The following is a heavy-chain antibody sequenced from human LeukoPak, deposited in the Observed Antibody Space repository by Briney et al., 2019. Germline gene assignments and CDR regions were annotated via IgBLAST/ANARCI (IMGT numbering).Heavy chain of an antibody. CDR2: ISSIASTI. D-gene: IGHD7-27*01. J-gene: IGHJ4*02. Sequence: GGSLRLSCAASGFTFSDYYMSWVRQTSGKGLEWVSSISSIASTIYYADSVKGRFTISRDNTKNSLYLQMNSLRAEDTAVYYCARDLNWETYWGQGTLVTVSS. CDR3: ARDLNWETY. CDR1: GFTFSDYY. V-gene: IGHV3-11*04.